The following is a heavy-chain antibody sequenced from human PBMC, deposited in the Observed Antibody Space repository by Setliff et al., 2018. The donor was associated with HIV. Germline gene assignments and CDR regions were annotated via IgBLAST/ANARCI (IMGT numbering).Heavy chain of an antibody. CDR1: GFTFRDYA. Sequence: GGSLRLSCAASGFTFRDYAMHWVRQAPGKGLEWVAYIWYDGINKYYADSVKGRFTISRDDSKNTVYLQMNSLTAEDTAVYYCAREDLLGRFAFDIWGQGTMVTVSS. CDR3: AREDLLGRFAFDI. D-gene: IGHD3-10*01. J-gene: IGHJ3*02. V-gene: IGHV3-30*02. CDR2: IWYDGINK.